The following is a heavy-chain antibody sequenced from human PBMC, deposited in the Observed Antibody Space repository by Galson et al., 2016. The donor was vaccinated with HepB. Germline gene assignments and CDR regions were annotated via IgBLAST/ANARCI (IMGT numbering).Heavy chain of an antibody. CDR2: INTKTGIT. D-gene: IGHD2-8*01. J-gene: IGHJ6*02. V-gene: IGHV1-46*04. CDR1: AYNFTDYY. CDR3: ARWPTKGQTNMEGVVRAGMDV. Sequence: SVKVSCKASAYNFTDYYIHWVRQAPGQGLEWMGIINTKTGITNSPQRLRGRVTMTSDTSTSTVYMELSSLRSEDTALYFCARWPTKGQTNMEGVVRAGMDVWGQGTPVTVSS.